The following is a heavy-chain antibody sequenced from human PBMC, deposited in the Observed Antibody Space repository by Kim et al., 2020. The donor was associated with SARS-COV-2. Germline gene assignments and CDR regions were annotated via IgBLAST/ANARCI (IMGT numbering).Heavy chain of an antibody. CDR2: IIPILGIA. CDR3: ARDRGNVIFPYYYYYGMDV. D-gene: IGHD3-10*01. J-gene: IGHJ6*02. CDR1: GGTFSSYA. V-gene: IGHV1-69*04. Sequence: SVKVSCKASGGTFSSYAISWVRQAPGQGLEWMGRIIPILGIANYAQKFQGRVTITADKSTSTAYMELSSLRSEDTAVYYCARDRGNVIFPYYYYYGMDVWGQGTTVTVSS.